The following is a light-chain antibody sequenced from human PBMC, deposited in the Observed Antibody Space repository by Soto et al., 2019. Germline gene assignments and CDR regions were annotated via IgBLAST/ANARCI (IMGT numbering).Light chain of an antibody. V-gene: IGKV1-39*01. CDR3: QQSYGVPWT. CDR1: QSVSSY. Sequence: DIQMTQSPSSLPASVGERVTITCRASQSVSSYLNWYQQKPGTAPRLLISATSSLQSGVPSRFSGSGFGTEFTLTISSLQPEDFATYYCQQSYGVPWTFGQGTKVDIK. J-gene: IGKJ1*01. CDR2: ATS.